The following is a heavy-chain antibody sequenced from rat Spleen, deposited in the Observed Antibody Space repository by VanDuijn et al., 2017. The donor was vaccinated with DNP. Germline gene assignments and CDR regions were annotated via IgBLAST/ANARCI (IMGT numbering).Heavy chain of an antibody. CDR3: VRWNSGHFDY. J-gene: IGHJ2*01. CDR1: EFTFNNYW. V-gene: IGHV5-31*01. CDR2: ITSSGGST. Sequence: EVQLVESGGDLVQPGRSLKLSCAASEFTFNNYWMNWIRQVPGKGLEWVASITSSGGSTYYPDSVKGRFTISRDNAKSTLYLQMNSLRSEDMATYYCVRWNSGHFDYWGQGVMVTVSS. D-gene: IGHD4-3*01.